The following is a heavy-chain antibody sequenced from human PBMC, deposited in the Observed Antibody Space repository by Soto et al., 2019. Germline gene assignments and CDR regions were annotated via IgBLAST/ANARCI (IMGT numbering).Heavy chain of an antibody. CDR2: IKSKTDGGTT. D-gene: IGHD6-13*01. Sequence: GGSLRLSCAASGFTFSNAWMNWVRQAPGKGLEWVGRIKSKTDGGTTDYAAPVKGRFTISRDDSKNTLYLQMNSLKTEDTAVYYCTTVAGEQQLARRYYYYYGMDVWGQGTTVTVSS. J-gene: IGHJ6*02. CDR1: GFTFSNAW. V-gene: IGHV3-15*07. CDR3: TTVAGEQQLARRYYYYYGMDV.